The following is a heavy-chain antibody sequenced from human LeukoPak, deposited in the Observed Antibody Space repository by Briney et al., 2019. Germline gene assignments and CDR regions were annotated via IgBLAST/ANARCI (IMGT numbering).Heavy chain of an antibody. J-gene: IGHJ3*02. Sequence: SETLSLTCAVYGGSFSGYYWSWIRQPPGKGLEWIGEINHSGSTNYNPSLKSRVTISVDTSKNQSSLKLSSVTAADTAVYYCASLVDTAMVTPLDDAFDIWGQGTMVTVSS. CDR2: INHSGST. CDR3: ASLVDTAMVTPLDDAFDI. D-gene: IGHD5-18*01. CDR1: GGSFSGYY. V-gene: IGHV4-34*01.